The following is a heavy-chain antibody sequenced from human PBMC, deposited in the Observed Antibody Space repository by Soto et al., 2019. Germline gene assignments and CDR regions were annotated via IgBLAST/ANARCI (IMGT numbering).Heavy chain of an antibody. V-gene: IGHV2-26*01. Sequence: QVTLKESGPVLVKPTETLTLTCTVSGFSLSNARMGVSWIRQPPGKALEWLAHIFSNDEKSYSTSLKSRLTISKDTSKIQVVLTMTNMDPVDTATYYCALVVITTYYYYGMDVWGQGTTVTVSS. J-gene: IGHJ6*02. D-gene: IGHD3-22*01. CDR2: IFSNDEK. CDR1: GFSLSNARMG. CDR3: ALVVITTYYYYGMDV.